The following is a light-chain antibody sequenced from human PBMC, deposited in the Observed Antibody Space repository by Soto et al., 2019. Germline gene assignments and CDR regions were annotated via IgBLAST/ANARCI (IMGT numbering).Light chain of an antibody. Sequence: QSALTQPASVSGSPGESTTISCTGTSSDVGGYNYVSWYQHHPGKAPKLMIYDVSSRPSGVSNRFSGSKSGNTASLTISGLQAEDEADYYCSSYTSSSTLYVFGTGTKVTVL. CDR1: SSDVGGYNY. V-gene: IGLV2-14*03. CDR2: DVS. CDR3: SSYTSSSTLYV. J-gene: IGLJ1*01.